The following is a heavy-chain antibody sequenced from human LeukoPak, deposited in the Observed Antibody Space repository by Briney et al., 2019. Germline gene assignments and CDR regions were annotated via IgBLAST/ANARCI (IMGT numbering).Heavy chain of an antibody. CDR2: IYYSGST. D-gene: IGHD3-3*01. J-gene: IGHJ3*02. CDR1: GGSISSSSYY. V-gene: IGHV4-39*01. CDR3: ARSPLSEYYDFWSGYYAGHAFDI. Sequence: SETLSLTCTVSGGSISSSSYYWGWIRQPPGKGREWIGSIYYSGSTYYNPSLKSRVTISVDTSKNQFSLKLSSVTAADTAVYYCARSPLSEYYDFWSGYYAGHAFDIWGQGTMVTVSS.